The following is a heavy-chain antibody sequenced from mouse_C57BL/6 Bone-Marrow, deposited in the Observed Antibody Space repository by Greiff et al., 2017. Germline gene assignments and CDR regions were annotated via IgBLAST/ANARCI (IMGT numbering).Heavy chain of an antibody. Sequence: QVHVKQSGAELARPGASVKLSCKASGYTFTSYGISWVKQRTGQGLEWIGEIYPRSGNTYYNEKFKGKATLTADKSSSTAYMELRSLTSEDSAVYFCAIWNYYGSSYGYWGQGTTLTVSS. V-gene: IGHV1-81*01. CDR2: IYPRSGNT. CDR1: GYTFTSYG. D-gene: IGHD1-1*01. J-gene: IGHJ2*01. CDR3: AIWNYYGSSYGY.